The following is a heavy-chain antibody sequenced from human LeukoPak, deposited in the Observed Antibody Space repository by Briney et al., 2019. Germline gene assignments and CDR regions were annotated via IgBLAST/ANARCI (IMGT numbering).Heavy chain of an antibody. V-gene: IGHV3-15*01. J-gene: IGHJ4*02. CDR2: IKSKTDGGTT. CDR3: TTDRFGGELDFDY. Sequence: TGGSLRLSCAASGFTFSNAWMSWVRQAPGKGLEWVGRIKSKTDGGTTDYAAPVKGRFTISRDDSKNTLYLQMNSLKTEDTAVYYCTTDRFGGELDFDYWGQGTLVTVSS. D-gene: IGHD3-16*01. CDR1: GFTFSNAW.